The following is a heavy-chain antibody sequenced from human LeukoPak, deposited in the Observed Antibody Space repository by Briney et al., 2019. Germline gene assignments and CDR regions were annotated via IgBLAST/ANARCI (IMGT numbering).Heavy chain of an antibody. V-gene: IGHV4-38-2*02. D-gene: IGHD4-11*01. CDR2: IYHDGGT. CDR1: GYFISSGHY. CDR3: ARAPQYDYSNYGGLS. J-gene: IGHJ5*02. Sequence: SETLSLTCSVSGYFISSGHYWGWTRQPPGKGLEWIGSIYHDGGTYYSPSLRSRVTISVDSSKNQFSLKLSSVTAADTAVYYCARAPQYDYSNYGGLSWGQGTLVTVSS.